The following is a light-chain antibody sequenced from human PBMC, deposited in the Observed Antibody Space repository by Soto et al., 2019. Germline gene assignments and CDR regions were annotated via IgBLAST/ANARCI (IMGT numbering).Light chain of an antibody. CDR2: DVT. V-gene: IGLV2-11*01. Sequence: QSALTQPRSVSGSPGQSVTISCTATSSDVGRYNYVSWYQQHPGKAPKLIIYDVTKRPSGVPDRFSGSKSGNTASLTISGLQAEDEVDYYCCSYAGGYIFVFGTGTKVTVL. J-gene: IGLJ1*01. CDR1: SSDVGRYNY. CDR3: CSYAGGYIFV.